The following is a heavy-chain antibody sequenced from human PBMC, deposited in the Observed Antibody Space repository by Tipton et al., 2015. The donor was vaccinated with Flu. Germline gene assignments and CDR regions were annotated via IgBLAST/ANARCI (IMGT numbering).Heavy chain of an antibody. V-gene: IGHV4-59*08. Sequence: TLSLTCTVSGGSISSYYWSWIRQPPGKGLEWIGYIYYSGSTNYNPSLKSRVTISVDTSKNQFSLKLHSVTAADTAVYYCARDSAAHSGMDVWGQGTTVTVSS. CDR2: IYYSGST. CDR1: GGSISSYY. D-gene: IGHD6-13*01. CDR3: ARDSAAHSGMDV. J-gene: IGHJ6*02.